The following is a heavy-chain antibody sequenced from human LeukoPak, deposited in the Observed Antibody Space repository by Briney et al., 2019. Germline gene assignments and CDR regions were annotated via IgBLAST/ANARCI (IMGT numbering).Heavy chain of an antibody. CDR3: AKEGRWLQLSPVYFDY. CDR1: GFTFSSYG. V-gene: IGHV3-30*18. CDR2: ISYDGSNK. Sequence: PGGSLRLSCAASGFTFSSYGMHWVRQAPGKGLEWVAVISYDGSNKYYADSVKGRFTISRDNSKNTLYLQMNSLRAEDTAVYYCAKEGRWLQLSPVYFDYWGQGTLVTVSS. J-gene: IGHJ4*02. D-gene: IGHD5-24*01.